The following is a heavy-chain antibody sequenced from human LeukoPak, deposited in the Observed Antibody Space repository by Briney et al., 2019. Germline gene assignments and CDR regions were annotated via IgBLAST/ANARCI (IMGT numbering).Heavy chain of an antibody. CDR3: TTDPGYCSGGSCYAPYYDY. D-gene: IGHD2-15*01. Sequence: GGSLRLSCAASGFTFSNAWMSWVRHAPGKGLEWVGRIKSKTDGGTTDYAAPVKSRFTISRDDSKNTLYLQMNSLKTEDTAVYYCTTDPGYCSGGSCYAPYYDYWGQGTLVTVSS. CDR1: GFTFSNAW. CDR2: IKSKTDGGTT. J-gene: IGHJ4*02. V-gene: IGHV3-15*01.